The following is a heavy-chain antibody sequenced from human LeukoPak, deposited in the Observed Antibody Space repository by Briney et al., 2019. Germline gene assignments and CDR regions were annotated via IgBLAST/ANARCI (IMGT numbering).Heavy chain of an antibody. CDR2: ISAYNGNT. CDR3: ARVMITFGGVIVSGAFDI. V-gene: IGHV1-18*01. D-gene: IGHD3-16*02. Sequence: GASVKVSCKASGYTFTSYGISWVRQAPGQGLEWMGWISAYNGNTNYAQKLQGRVTMTTDTSTSTAYMELRSLRSDDTAVYYCARVMITFGGVIVSGAFDIWGQGTMVTVSS. CDR1: GYTFTSYG. J-gene: IGHJ3*02.